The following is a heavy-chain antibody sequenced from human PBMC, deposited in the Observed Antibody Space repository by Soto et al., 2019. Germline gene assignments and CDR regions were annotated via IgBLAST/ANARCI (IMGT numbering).Heavy chain of an antibody. J-gene: IGHJ5*02. CDR1: GGSISSGGYS. D-gene: IGHD6-6*01. Sequence: TLSLTCAVSGGSISSGGYSWSWIRQPPGKGLEWIGYIYHSGSTYYNPSLKSRVTISVDRSKNQFSLKLSSVTAADTAVYYCARGRGQIAARPSNGFDPWGQGTLVTVSS. CDR3: ARGRGQIAARPSNGFDP. CDR2: IYHSGST. V-gene: IGHV4-30-2*01.